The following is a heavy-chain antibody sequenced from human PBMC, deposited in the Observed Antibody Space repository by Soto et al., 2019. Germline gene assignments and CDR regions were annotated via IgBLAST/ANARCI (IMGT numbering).Heavy chain of an antibody. CDR3: ARRSSSWYFDY. V-gene: IGHV3-74*03. J-gene: IGHJ4*02. Sequence: GGSLRLSCAASGLTFRSYWMHWVRQAPGKGLVWVSRINTDGSVAMYVDSVKGRFTISRDNAKNTLYLLMNSLRAEDTAVYYCARRSSSWYFDYWGQGTLVTVSS. D-gene: IGHD6-13*01. CDR1: GLTFRSYW. CDR2: INTDGSVA.